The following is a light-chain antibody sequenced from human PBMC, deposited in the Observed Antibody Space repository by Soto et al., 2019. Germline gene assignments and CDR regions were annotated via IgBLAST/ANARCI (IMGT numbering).Light chain of an antibody. J-gene: IGKJ3*01. CDR2: ASS. V-gene: IGKV1-8*01. CDR3: QQYSTYPLT. Sequence: AIRMTQSPSSFSASTGDRVTITCRASQGISSYLAWYQQKPGKAPKLLIYASSTLQSGVPSRFSGSRSGTDFTLTISCMQSEDFATYYCQQYSTYPLTFGHGTKVEIK. CDR1: QGISSY.